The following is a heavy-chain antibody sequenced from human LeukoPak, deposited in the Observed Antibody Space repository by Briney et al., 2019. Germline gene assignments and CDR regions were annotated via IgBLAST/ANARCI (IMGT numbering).Heavy chain of an antibody. Sequence: PSETLSLTCTVSGGSISSSSYYWGWIRQPPGKGLEWIGSIYYSGSTYYNPSLKSRVTISVDTSKNQFSLKLSSVTAADTAVYYCARQVWQWLILYYFDYWGQGTLVTVSS. CDR1: GGSISSSSYY. D-gene: IGHD6-19*01. CDR3: ARQVWQWLILYYFDY. J-gene: IGHJ4*02. CDR2: IYYSGST. V-gene: IGHV4-39*01.